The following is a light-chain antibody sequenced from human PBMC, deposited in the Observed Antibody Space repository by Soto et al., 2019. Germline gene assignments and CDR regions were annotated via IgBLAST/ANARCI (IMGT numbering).Light chain of an antibody. Sequence: EIVMTQSPATLSVSPGERATLSCRASQSVSSNLAWSQQKPGQAPRLLIYGASTRATGIPARFSGSGSGTEFTLTISSLQSEDFAVYYCQLFNNWPITFGQGTRLEIK. CDR1: QSVSSN. J-gene: IGKJ5*01. CDR2: GAS. V-gene: IGKV3-15*01. CDR3: QLFNNWPIT.